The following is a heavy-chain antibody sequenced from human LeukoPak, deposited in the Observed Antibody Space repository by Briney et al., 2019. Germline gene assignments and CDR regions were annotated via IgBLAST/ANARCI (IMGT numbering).Heavy chain of an antibody. J-gene: IGHJ4*02. CDR2: IYSGGTT. V-gene: IGHV3-53*04. Sequence: SGGSLRLSCAASGFTVTSNYISWVRQAPGKGLEWVSIIYSGGTTYYADSVKGRFTTSRHNSKNTLYLQMNSLRAEDTAVYYCATLGSIVWGRKGTASSLWGQGTLVTVSS. D-gene: IGHD2-21*02. CDR1: GFTVTSNY. CDR3: ATLGSIVWGRKGTASSL.